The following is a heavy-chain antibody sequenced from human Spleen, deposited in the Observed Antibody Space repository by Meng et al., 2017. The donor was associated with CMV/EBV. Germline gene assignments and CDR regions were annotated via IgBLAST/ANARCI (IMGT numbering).Heavy chain of an antibody. V-gene: IGHV1-2*02. CDR3: ARDGVARKYDILTGDYYYYGMDV. Sequence: ASVKVSCKASGYTFTGYYMHWVRQAPGQGLEWVGWINPKSGGTIYAQKFQGRVTMTRDTSTSTVYMELSSLRSEDTAVYYCARDGVARKYDILTGDYYYYGMDVWGQGTTVTVSS. CDR2: INPKSGGT. J-gene: IGHJ6*02. D-gene: IGHD3-9*01. CDR1: GYTFTGYY.